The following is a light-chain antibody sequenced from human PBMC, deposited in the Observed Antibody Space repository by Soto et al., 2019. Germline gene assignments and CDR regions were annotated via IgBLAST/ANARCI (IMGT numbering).Light chain of an antibody. J-gene: IGKJ1*01. CDR2: GAS. CDR1: QSVSNNS. CDR3: QQYGSSGT. Sequence: IVLTQSPGTLSLSPGEGATLSCRASQSVSNNSVAWYQQKPGQAPRLLIYGASNRATGIPDRFSGSGSGTDFTLSISRLEPEDFAVYYCQQYGSSGTFGQGTKVDIK. V-gene: IGKV3-20*01.